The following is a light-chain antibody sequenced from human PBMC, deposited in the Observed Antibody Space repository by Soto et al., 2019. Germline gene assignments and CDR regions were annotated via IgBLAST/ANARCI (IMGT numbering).Light chain of an antibody. CDR2: GAS. CDR3: QQYGSSPFT. V-gene: IGKV3-20*01. CDR1: QSVSSSY. J-gene: IGKJ3*01. Sequence: EIVLTQSPGTLSLSPGERATLSCRASQSVSSSYLAWYQQKPGQAPRLLIYGASNRATGIPDRFRGSGSGTDFTLTISRLEPEDFAVYYCQQYGSSPFTFGPGTKVDIK.